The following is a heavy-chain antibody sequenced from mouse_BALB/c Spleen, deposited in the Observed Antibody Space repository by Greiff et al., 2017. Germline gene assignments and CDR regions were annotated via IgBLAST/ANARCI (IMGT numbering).Heavy chain of an antibody. CDR1: GFNIKDYY. CDR2: IDPENGDT. D-gene: IGHD3-3*01. V-gene: IGHV14-4*02. Sequence: EVQLQQSGAELVRSGASVKLSCTASGFNIKDYYMHWVKQRPEQGLEWIGWIDPENGDTEYAPKFQGKATMTADTSSNTAYLQLSSLTSEDTAVYYYKAGDVAYWGQGTLVTVSA. J-gene: IGHJ3*01. CDR3: KAGDVAY.